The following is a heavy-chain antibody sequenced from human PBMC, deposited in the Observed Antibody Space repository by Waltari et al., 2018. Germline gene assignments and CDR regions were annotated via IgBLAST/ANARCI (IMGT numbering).Heavy chain of an antibody. CDR2: IDPSDSYT. CDR3: ARGSYCTNGVCSVSWFDP. V-gene: IGHV5-10-1*03. CDR1: GYSFTSYW. Sequence: EVQLVQSGAEVKKPGESLRISCKGSGYSFTSYWISWVRQMPGKGLEWMGRIDPSDSYTNYSPSFQGHVTISADKSISTAYLQWSSLKASDTAMYYCARGSYCTNGVCSVSWFDPWGQGTLVTVSS. D-gene: IGHD2-8*01. J-gene: IGHJ5*02.